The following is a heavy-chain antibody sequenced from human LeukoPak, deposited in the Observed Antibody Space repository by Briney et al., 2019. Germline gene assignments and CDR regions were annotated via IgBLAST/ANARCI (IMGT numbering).Heavy chain of an antibody. J-gene: IGHJ4*02. D-gene: IGHD2-15*01. V-gene: IGHV3-48*01. CDR2: ISSSSSTI. Sequence: GGSLRLSCAASGFTFSSYSMNWVRQAPGKGLEWVSYISSSSSTIYYADSVKGRFTISRDNAKNSLYLQMNSLRAEDTAVYYCARGPGQVMVGAAYFDYWGQGTLVTVSS. CDR1: GFTFSSYS. CDR3: ARGPGQVMVGAAYFDY.